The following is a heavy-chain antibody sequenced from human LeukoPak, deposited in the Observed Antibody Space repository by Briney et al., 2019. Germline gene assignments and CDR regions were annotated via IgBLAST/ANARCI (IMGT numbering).Heavy chain of an antibody. D-gene: IGHD7-27*01. Sequence: ASVKVSCKASGGTFSSYAISWVRQAPGQGLEWMGRIIPILGIANYAQKFQGRVTITTDESTSTAYMELSSLRSEDTAVYYCASLGREVSFDIWGQGTMVTVSS. CDR2: IIPILGIA. CDR3: ASLGREVSFDI. CDR1: GGTFSSYA. V-gene: IGHV1-69*04. J-gene: IGHJ3*02.